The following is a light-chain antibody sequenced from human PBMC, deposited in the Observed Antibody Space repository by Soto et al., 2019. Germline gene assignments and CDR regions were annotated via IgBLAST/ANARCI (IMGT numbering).Light chain of an antibody. CDR3: QQYVFSPRT. J-gene: IGKJ1*01. V-gene: IGKV3-20*01. Sequence: EVVLTQSPGTLLVSPGERATLTCRASQSVTTHFAWYHQKPGQSPRLLIYGASSRATGIPDRFSGSGSGTDFTLTISRLEPEDFGIYYWQQYVFSPRTFGQGTKVEIQ. CDR2: GAS. CDR1: QSVTTH.